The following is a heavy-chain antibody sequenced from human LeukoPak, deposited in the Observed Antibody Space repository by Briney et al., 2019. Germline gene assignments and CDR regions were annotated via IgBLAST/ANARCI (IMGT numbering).Heavy chain of an antibody. CDR3: ARDGLQYCSSTSCYPS. D-gene: IGHD2-2*01. CDR2: ISCSSSYI. V-gene: IGHV3-21*01. Sequence: GGSLRLSCAASGFTFSSYSMNWVRQAPGKGLEWVSSISCSSSYIYYADSVKGRFTISRDNAKNSLYLQMNSLRAEDTAVYYCARDGLQYCSSTSCYPSWGQGTLVTVSS. CDR1: GFTFSSYS. J-gene: IGHJ5*02.